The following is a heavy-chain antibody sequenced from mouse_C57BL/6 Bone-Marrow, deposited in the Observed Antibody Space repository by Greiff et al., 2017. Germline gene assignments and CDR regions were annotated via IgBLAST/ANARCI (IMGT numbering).Heavy chain of an antibody. CDR2: ISDGGSYT. J-gene: IGHJ3*01. CDR1: GFTFSSYA. V-gene: IGHV5-4*01. CDR3: ARDPLSNDYDLAWFAY. D-gene: IGHD2-4*01. Sequence: DVHLVESGGGLVKPGGSLKLSCAASGFTFSSYAMSWVRQTPEKRLEWVATISDGGSYTYYPDNVKGRFTISRDNAKNNLYLQMSHLKSEDTAMYYCARDPLSNDYDLAWFAYWGQGTLVTVSA.